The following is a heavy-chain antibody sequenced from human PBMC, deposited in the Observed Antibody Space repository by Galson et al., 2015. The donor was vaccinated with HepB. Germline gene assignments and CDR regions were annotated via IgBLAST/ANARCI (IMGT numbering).Heavy chain of an antibody. CDR2: IDWDDDK. J-gene: IGHJ4*02. CDR3: ARISTRGFGELSTFDY. D-gene: IGHD3-16*02. CDR1: GFSLSTSGMC. V-gene: IGHV2-70*01. Sequence: PALVKPTQTLTLTCTFSGFSLSTSGMCVSWIRQPPGKALEWLALIDWDDDKYYSTSLKTRLTISKDTSKNQVVPTMTNMDPVDTATYYCARISTRGFGELSTFDYWGQGTLVTVSS.